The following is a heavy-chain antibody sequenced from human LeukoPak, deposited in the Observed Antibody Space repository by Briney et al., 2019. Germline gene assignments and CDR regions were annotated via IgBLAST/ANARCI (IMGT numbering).Heavy chain of an antibody. V-gene: IGHV3-9*01. CDR1: GFTFDDYA. J-gene: IGHJ4*02. CDR3: AKDIISQQQLPQY. D-gene: IGHD6-13*01. CDR2: ISWNSGSI. Sequence: PGGSLRLSCAASGFTFDDYAMHWVRQAPGKGLEWVSGISWNSGSIGYADSVKGRFTISRDNAKNSLYLQMNSLRAEDTALYYCAKDIISQQQLPQYWGQGTLVTVSS.